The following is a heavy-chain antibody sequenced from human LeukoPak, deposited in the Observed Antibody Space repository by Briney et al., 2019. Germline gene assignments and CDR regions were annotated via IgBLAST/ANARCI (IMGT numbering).Heavy chain of an antibody. J-gene: IGHJ3*02. Sequence: SETLSLTCTVSGGSISSYYWSWIRQPPGKGLEWIGYIYYSGSTNYNPSLKSRVTISVDTSKNQFSLKLSSVTAADTAVYYCARGELQAFDIWGQGTMVTVSS. CDR2: IYYSGST. D-gene: IGHD3-10*01. CDR1: GGSISSYY. V-gene: IGHV4-59*01. CDR3: ARGELQAFDI.